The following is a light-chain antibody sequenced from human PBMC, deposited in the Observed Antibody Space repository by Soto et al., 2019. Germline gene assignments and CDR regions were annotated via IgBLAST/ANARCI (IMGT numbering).Light chain of an antibody. CDR2: TDY. J-gene: IGLJ3*02. Sequence: QSVLTQPPSASGTPGQRVTISCSGSSSNIGSNPVNWYQQLPGTAPKLLIYTDYQRPSGVPDRFSGSKSGTSASLAISGLQSEDEADYYCESWDASLNGRVFGGGTKVTVL. V-gene: IGLV1-44*01. CDR1: SSNIGSNP. CDR3: ESWDASLNGRV.